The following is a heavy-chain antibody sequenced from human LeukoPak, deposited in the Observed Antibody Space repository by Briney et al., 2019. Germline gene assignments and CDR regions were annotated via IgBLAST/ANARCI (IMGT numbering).Heavy chain of an antibody. CDR2: ISSSSSYI. Sequence: PGGSLRLSCAASGFTFSSYSMNWVRQAPGKGLEWVSSISSSSSYIYYADSVKGRFTISRDNAKNSLYLQMNSLRAEDTAVYYCAREVPRDYYSDYYYGMDVWGQGTTVTVSS. J-gene: IGHJ6*02. CDR1: GFTFSSYS. CDR3: AREVPRDYYSDYYYGMDV. D-gene: IGHD2-21*02. V-gene: IGHV3-21*01.